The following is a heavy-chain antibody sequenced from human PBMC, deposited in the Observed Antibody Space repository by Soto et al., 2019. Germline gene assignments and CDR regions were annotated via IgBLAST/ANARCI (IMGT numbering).Heavy chain of an antibody. CDR1: GFTFSSYG. V-gene: IGHV3-30*18. D-gene: IGHD3-9*01. J-gene: IGHJ4*02. CDR3: AKSPDILTGSGWYYFDY. Sequence: QVQLVESGGGVVQPGRSLRLSCAASGFTFSSYGMHWVRQAPGKGLEWVAVISYDGSNKYYADSVKGRFTISRDNSKNTLYLQMNSLRAEDTAVYYCAKSPDILTGSGWYYFDYWGQGTLVTVSS. CDR2: ISYDGSNK.